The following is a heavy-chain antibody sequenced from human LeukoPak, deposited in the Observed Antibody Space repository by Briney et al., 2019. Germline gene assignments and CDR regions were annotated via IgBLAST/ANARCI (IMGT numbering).Heavy chain of an antibody. Sequence: GGSLRLSCAASGFTFSSYAMSWVRQAPGKGLEWVSAISSSGGSTYYADSVKGRFTISRDNSKNTLYLQMNSLRAEDTAVYYCAKPFNWNYVNWFDPWGQGTLVTVSS. CDR2: ISSSGGST. V-gene: IGHV3-23*01. CDR1: GFTFSSYA. CDR3: AKPFNWNYVNWFDP. J-gene: IGHJ5*02. D-gene: IGHD1-7*01.